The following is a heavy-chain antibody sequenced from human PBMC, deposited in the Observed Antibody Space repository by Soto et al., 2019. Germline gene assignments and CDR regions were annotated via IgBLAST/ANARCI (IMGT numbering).Heavy chain of an antibody. J-gene: IGHJ6*04. V-gene: IGHV3-23*01. CDR2: INPSGDST. CDR3: AKRPKAGRPVDV. D-gene: IGHD6-6*01. CDR1: GFTFRSYS. Sequence: EVQLSEYGGGLVQPGGSLRLSCAASGFTFRSYSMSWVRQAPGKGLEWVSAINPSGDSTYYADSVKGRLTISRDNSKNTVYLQINSLRAEDTAIYYCAKRPKAGRPVDVWGKGTTVTVSS.